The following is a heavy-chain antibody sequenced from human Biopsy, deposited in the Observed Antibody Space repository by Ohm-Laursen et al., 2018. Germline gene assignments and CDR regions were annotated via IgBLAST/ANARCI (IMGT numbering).Heavy chain of an antibody. J-gene: IGHJ6*02. CDR3: TKADDFWSPEGYYYYFSGMDV. CDR2: IRSTGGST. V-gene: IGHV3-23*01. Sequence: SLRLSCAAAGFTFSSYAMSWVRQAPGKGLEWVSAIRSTGGSTYYANSVNGRFTISRDNSKNILFLQVNNLRAEDTAIYYCTKADDFWSPEGYYYYFSGMDVWGQGITVTVSS. D-gene: IGHD3-3*01. CDR1: GFTFSSYA.